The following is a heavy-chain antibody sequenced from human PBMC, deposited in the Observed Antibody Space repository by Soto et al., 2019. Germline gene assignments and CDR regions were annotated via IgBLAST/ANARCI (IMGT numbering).Heavy chain of an antibody. CDR3: ARGVATTTSDYYYYYMDV. CDR2: IYYSGST. V-gene: IGHV4-61*05. J-gene: IGHJ6*03. CDR1: GGTINSCSNH. D-gene: IGHD5-12*01. Sequence: SESMSLTCAVSGGTINSCSNHWGWIRQPPGKGLEWIGYIYYSGSTNYNPSLKSRVTISVDTSKNQFSLKLSSVTAADTAVYYCARGVATTTSDYYYYYMDVWGKGTTVTVSS.